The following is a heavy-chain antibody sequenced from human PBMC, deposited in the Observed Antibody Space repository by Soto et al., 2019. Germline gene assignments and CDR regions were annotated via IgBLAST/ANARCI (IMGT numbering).Heavy chain of an antibody. J-gene: IGHJ5*02. V-gene: IGHV1-69*01. CDR3: ARVWHYYFWSGYYRACFDP. CDR2: IIPIFGTA. D-gene: IGHD3-3*01. CDR1: GGTFSSYA. Sequence: QVQLVQSGAEVKKPGSSVKVSCKASGGTFSSYAISWVRQAPGQGLEWMGGIIPIFGTANYAQKFQGRVTITADESTSTAYMELSSLRSDDTAVYYCARVWHYYFWSGYYRACFDPWGQGTLVTVSS.